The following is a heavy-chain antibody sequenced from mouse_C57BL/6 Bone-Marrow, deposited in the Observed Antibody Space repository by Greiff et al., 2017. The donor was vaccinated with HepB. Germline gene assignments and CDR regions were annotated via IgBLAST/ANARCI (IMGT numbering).Heavy chain of an antibody. D-gene: IGHD1-1*01. CDR2: IYPGSGNT. CDR1: GYTFTDYY. Sequence: QVQLQQSGAELVRPGASVKLSCKASGYTFTDYYINWVKQRPGQGLEWIARIYPGSGNTYYNEKFKGKATLTAEKSSSTAYMQLSSLTSEDSAVYFCARYVYYYGSSSFDYWGQGTTLTVSS. CDR3: ARYVYYYGSSSFDY. V-gene: IGHV1-76*01. J-gene: IGHJ2*01.